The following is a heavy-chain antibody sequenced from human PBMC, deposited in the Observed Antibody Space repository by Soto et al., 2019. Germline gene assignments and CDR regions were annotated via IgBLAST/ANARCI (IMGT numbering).Heavy chain of an antibody. J-gene: IGHJ6*02. CDR3: ARAGRIYYGMDV. CDR2: ISYDGSNK. CDR1: GFIFSSYA. Sequence: QVQLVESGGGVVQPGRSLRLSCAASGFIFSSYAMHWVRQAPGRGLEWVAFISYDGSNKYYADSVKGRFTISRDNSKNTLYLQMNSLRAEDTAVCYCARAGRIYYGMDVWGQGTTVTVSS. V-gene: IGHV3-30-3*01.